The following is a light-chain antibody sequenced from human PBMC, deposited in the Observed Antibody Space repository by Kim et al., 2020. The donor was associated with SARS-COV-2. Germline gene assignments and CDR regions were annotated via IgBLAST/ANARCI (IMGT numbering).Light chain of an antibody. J-gene: IGLJ3*02. Sequence: QSVLTQPPSASETPGQRVTISCSGSNSNIGNYYVYWYQVFPRMAPKLLIYRNNQRSSGVPDRFSGSKSGTSASLAISGLRSEDEAYYYCGAWDDSLSGWVFGGGTQLTVL. V-gene: IGLV1-47*01. CDR1: NSNIGNYY. CDR3: GAWDDSLSGWV. CDR2: RNN.